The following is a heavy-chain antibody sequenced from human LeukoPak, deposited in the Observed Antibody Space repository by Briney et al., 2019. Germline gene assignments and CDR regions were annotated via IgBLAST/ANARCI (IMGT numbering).Heavy chain of an antibody. Sequence: ASVKVSCKASGYTFTSYGISWVRQAPGQGLEWMGWISAYNGNTNYAQKLQGRVTMTTDTSTSTAYMELRSLRSDDTAVYYCARDLLGYSYGYYYGMVVWGQGTTVTVSS. CDR3: ARDLLGYSYGYYYGMVV. D-gene: IGHD5-18*01. CDR2: ISAYNGNT. V-gene: IGHV1-18*01. J-gene: IGHJ6*02. CDR1: GYTFTSYG.